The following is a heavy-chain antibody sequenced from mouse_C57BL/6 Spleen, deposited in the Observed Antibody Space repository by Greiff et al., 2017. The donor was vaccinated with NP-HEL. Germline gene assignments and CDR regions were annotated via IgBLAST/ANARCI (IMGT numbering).Heavy chain of an antibody. CDR2: IYPGDGDT. CDR3: ARGGGSYWYFDV. D-gene: IGHD1-1*01. V-gene: IGHV1-80*01. CDR1: GYAFSSYW. J-gene: IGHJ1*03. Sequence: QVQLQQSGAELVKPGASVKISCKASGYAFSSYWMNWVKQRPGKGLEWIGQIYPGDGDTNYNGKFKGKATLTADKSSSTAYMQLSSLTSEDSAVYFCARGGGSYWYFDVWGTGTTVTVSS.